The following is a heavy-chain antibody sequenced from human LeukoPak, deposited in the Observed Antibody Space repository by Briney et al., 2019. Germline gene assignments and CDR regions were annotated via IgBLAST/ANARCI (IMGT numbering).Heavy chain of an antibody. D-gene: IGHD1-26*01. J-gene: IGHJ4*02. V-gene: IGHV5-51*01. Sequence: GESLKISCKGSGYSFTSYWIGWVRQMPGKGLEWMGIMYPGDSDTRYSPSFQGRVTISADKSISTAYLQWSSLKASDTAMYYCARQSVGATTSFDYWGQGTLVTVSS. CDR2: MYPGDSDT. CDR3: ARQSVGATTSFDY. CDR1: GYSFTSYW.